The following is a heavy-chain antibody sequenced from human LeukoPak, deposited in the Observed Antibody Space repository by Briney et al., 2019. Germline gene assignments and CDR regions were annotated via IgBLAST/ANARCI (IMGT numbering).Heavy chain of an antibody. Sequence: GGSLRLSCVASGFIFTNYAIHWVRQAPGKGPECVAVISFDGGKKYYADSVKGRFTISRDDSRNTAYLQMDSLRVEDTAVYHCVKRGGGNHGLDVWGQGTQVTVS. J-gene: IGHJ6*02. CDR3: VKRGGGNHGLDV. CDR2: ISFDGGKK. CDR1: GFIFTNYA. D-gene: IGHD4-23*01. V-gene: IGHV3-30*18.